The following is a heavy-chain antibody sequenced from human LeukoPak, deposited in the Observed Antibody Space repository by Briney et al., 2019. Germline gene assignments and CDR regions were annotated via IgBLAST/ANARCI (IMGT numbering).Heavy chain of an antibody. V-gene: IGHV1-18*01. J-gene: IGHJ6*03. D-gene: IGHD1-26*01. Sequence: ASVKVSCKASGYTFTSYGISWVRQAPGQGLEWIGWISAYNGNTNYAQKLQGRVTMTTDTSTSTAYMELRSLRSDDTAVYYCARVESGSYYFHYYYMDVWGKGTTVTVSS. CDR1: GYTFTSYG. CDR2: ISAYNGNT. CDR3: ARVESGSYYFHYYYMDV.